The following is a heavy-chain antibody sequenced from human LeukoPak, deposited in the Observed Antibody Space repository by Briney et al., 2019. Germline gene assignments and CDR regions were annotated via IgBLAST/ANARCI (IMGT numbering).Heavy chain of an antibody. CDR1: GFTFDDYT. J-gene: IGHJ6*02. V-gene: IGHV3-43*01. CDR2: ISWDGGST. D-gene: IGHD3-3*01. CDR3: AKDRGVGYYYYGMDV. Sequence: PGGSLRLSCAASGFTFDDYTMHWVRQAPGKGLEWVSLISWDGGSTDYADSVKGRFTISRDNNKNSLYLQMNSLRTEDTALYYCAKDRGVGYYYYGMDVWGQGTTVTVSS.